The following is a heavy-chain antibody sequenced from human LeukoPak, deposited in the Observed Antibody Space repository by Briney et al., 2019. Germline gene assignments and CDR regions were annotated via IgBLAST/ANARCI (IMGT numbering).Heavy chain of an antibody. V-gene: IGHV1-2*02. CDR3: ARSRGHDSSVGY. CDR2: INPNSGGT. D-gene: IGHD3-22*01. J-gene: IGHJ4*02. Sequence: ASVKVSCKASGYTFTGYYMHWARQAPGQGLEWMGWINPNSGGTNYAQKFQGRVTMTRDTSISTAYMELSRLRSDDTAVYYCARSRGHDSSVGYWGQGTLVTVSS. CDR1: GYTFTGYY.